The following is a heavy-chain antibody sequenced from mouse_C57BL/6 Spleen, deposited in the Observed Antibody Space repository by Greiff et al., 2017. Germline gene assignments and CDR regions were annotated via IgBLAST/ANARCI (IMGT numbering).Heavy chain of an antibody. CDR3: ARDLYYDYGGGAMDY. CDR1: GYSITSGYY. J-gene: IGHJ4*01. V-gene: IGHV3-6*01. CDR2: ISYDGSN. D-gene: IGHD2-4*01. Sequence: EVQLQESGPGLVKPSQSLSLTCSVTGYSITSGYYWNWIRQFPGNKLEWMGYISYDGSNNYNPSLKNRTSITRDTSKNQFFLKLNSVTTEDTATYFCARDLYYDYGGGAMDYWGQGTSVTVSS.